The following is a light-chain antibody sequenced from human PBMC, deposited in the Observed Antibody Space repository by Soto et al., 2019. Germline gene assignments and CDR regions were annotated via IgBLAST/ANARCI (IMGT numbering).Light chain of an antibody. CDR3: LQHYVYPLT. CDR2: AAS. J-gene: IGKJ1*01. CDR1: QDIRSD. Sequence: DIQMTQSPSSLSASVGDRVTITCRASQDIRSDLGWYQQIPGKAPKRLIYAASSLQSGVPSRFSGSGSGTEFTLTISSLQPEDFATYYCLQHYVYPLTFGQGTRLEIK. V-gene: IGKV1-17*01.